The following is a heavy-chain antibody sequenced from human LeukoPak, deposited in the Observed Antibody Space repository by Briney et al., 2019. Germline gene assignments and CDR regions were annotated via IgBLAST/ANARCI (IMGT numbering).Heavy chain of an antibody. Sequence: SGPTLVNPTQTLTLTCTFSGFSLSTSGVGVGWIRQPPGKALEWLALIYWNDDKRYSPSLKSRLTITKDTSKNQVVLTMSNMDPVDTATYYCAHSQQWLVLGWFDPWGQGTLVTVSS. CDR3: AHSQQWLVLGWFDP. CDR2: IYWNDDK. CDR1: GFSLSTSGVG. J-gene: IGHJ5*02. V-gene: IGHV2-5*01. D-gene: IGHD6-19*01.